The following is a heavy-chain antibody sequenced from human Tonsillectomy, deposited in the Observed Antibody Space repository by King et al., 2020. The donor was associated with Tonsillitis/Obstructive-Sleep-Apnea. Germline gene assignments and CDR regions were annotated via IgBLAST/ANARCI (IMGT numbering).Heavy chain of an antibody. CDR3: ARDRNYFDY. V-gene: IGHV1-3*01. Sequence: QLVQSGAEVKKPGASVKVSCKASGYTFTNYAMHWVRQAPGHSLEWLGWINAGTGNTKYSQNFQGRVAITRDTSASTAYMALISLKSEETAIYYCARDRNYFDYWGQGTLVTVSS. J-gene: IGHJ4*02. CDR2: INAGTGNT. CDR1: GYTFTNYA.